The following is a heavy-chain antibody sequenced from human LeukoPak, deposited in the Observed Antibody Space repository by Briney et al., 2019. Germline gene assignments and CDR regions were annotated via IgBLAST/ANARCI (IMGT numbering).Heavy chain of an antibody. CDR1: GFTFSSYG. Sequence: GGSLRLSCAASGFTFSSYGTHWVRQAPGKGLEWVAVISYDGSNKYYADSVKGRFSISRDNSRNTVYLQMNRLSAEDTAVYYCAKEGDYYDRSGYYSDNYYYYMEVWGTGTTVTVSS. V-gene: IGHV3-30*18. J-gene: IGHJ6*03. CDR3: AKEGDYYDRSGYYSDNYYYYMEV. D-gene: IGHD3-22*01. CDR2: ISYDGSNK.